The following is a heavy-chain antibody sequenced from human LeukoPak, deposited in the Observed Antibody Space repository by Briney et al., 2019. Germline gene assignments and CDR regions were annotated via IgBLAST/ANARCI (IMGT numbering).Heavy chain of an antibody. CDR3: ARLAQTPDYYPSGGYFYLGY. Sequence: ASVKVSCKASRYTFTSYDINWVREAAGQGLEWMGWMNPNTGRTGFAQKFQGRLTMTRDTSISTAYMELSSLRSDDTAVYYCARLAQTPDYYPSGGYFYLGYWGQGTPVTVSS. CDR2: MNPNTGRT. CDR1: RYTFTSYD. J-gene: IGHJ4*02. V-gene: IGHV1-8*01. D-gene: IGHD3-22*01.